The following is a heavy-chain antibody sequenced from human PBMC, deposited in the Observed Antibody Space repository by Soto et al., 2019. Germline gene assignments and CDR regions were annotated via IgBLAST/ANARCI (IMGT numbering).Heavy chain of an antibody. CDR2: IKQDGSEK. J-gene: IGHJ4*02. D-gene: IGHD1-20*01. CDR3: ASGGRYNWNYVDY. CDR1: GFTFSSYW. V-gene: IGHV3-7*03. Sequence: GGSLRLSCAASGFTFSSYWMSWVRQAPGKGLEWVANIKQDGSEKYYVDSVKGRFTISRDNAKNSLYLQMNSLRAEDTAVYYGASGGRYNWNYVDYWGQGTLVTVSS.